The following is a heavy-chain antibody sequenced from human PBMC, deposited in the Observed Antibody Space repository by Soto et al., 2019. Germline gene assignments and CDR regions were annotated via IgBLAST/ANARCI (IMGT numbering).Heavy chain of an antibody. CDR1: GYTFNSQE. J-gene: IGHJ4*02. CDR3: ARGGIH. Sequence: EVLLVESGGGSRQPGGSLRLSCVASGYTFNSQEMNWVRQAPGKGLEWISSISGSGTTNYAESVKGRFTISRDNAHKSLFLEMKDLRVEDTAVYYCARGGIHWGQGTLVTVSS. CDR2: ISGSGTT. D-gene: IGHD3-16*01. V-gene: IGHV3-48*03.